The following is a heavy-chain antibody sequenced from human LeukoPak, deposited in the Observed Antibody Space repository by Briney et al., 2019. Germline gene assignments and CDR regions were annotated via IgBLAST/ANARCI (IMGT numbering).Heavy chain of an antibody. D-gene: IGHD2-2*01. CDR1: GATLSTYG. J-gene: IGHJ6*02. CDR2: IIPLLDIT. Sequence: SVKVSCKASGATLSTYGISWVRQAPGQGLEWLGRIIPLLDITTYAERFQGRVTITADKSTSTAYMEVSSLRSEDTAVYYCATDGPAAMGADYLYGLDVWGQGTTVTVSS. V-gene: IGHV1-69*04. CDR3: ATDGPAAMGADYLYGLDV.